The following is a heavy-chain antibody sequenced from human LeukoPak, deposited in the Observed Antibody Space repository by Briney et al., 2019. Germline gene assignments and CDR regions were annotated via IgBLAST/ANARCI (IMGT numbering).Heavy chain of an antibody. D-gene: IGHD1-26*01. J-gene: IGHJ4*02. CDR3: AKGYREWELLHY. Sequence: GGSLRLSCAASGFTFSSYGMHWVRQAPGKGLEWVAVIWYDGSNKYYADSVKGRFTISRDNSKSTLYLQMNSLRAEDTAVYYCAKGYREWELLHYWGQGTRVTVSS. CDR1: GFTFSSYG. V-gene: IGHV3-33*06. CDR2: IWYDGSNK.